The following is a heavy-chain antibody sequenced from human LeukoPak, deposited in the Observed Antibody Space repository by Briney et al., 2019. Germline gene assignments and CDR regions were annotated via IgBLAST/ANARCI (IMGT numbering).Heavy chain of an antibody. J-gene: IGHJ4*02. V-gene: IGHV5-51*01. Sequence: GESLKISCKGSGYSFTSHSIGWVRQMPGKGLEWMGIIYPGDSDTTYSPPFQGQVTISADRSNRTAYLQWSRLKASDPAMYYCARYCSGGTCHQGIDYWGQGTLVTVSS. CDR2: IYPGDSDT. CDR1: GYSFTSHS. D-gene: IGHD2-15*01. CDR3: ARYCSGGTCHQGIDY.